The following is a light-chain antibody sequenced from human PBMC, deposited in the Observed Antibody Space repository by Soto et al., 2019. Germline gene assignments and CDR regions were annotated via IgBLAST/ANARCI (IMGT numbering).Light chain of an antibody. J-gene: IGKJ2*01. CDR3: QQYNDSFPYT. CDR2: EAS. CDR1: QSISSW. V-gene: IGKV1-5*03. Sequence: DIQMTQSPSPLSASVGDRVTITCRASQSISSWLAWYQQKPGAAPKLLIYEASTLESGVPSRFSGSRSGTEFTLTVSSLQPDDFATYYCQQYNDSFPYTFGQGTKLEIK.